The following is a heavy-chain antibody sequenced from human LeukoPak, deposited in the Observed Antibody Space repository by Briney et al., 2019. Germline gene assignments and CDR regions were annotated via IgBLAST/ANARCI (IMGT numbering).Heavy chain of an antibody. CDR2: INPSGGST. CDR3: AREWLQLNWFDP. D-gene: IGHD5-24*01. Sequence: GASVKVSCKASGYTFTSYYMHWVRQAPGQGLEWMGIINPSGGSTSYAQKFQDRVTMTRDMSTSTVYMELSSLRSEDTAVYYCAREWLQLNWFDPWGQGTLVTVSS. V-gene: IGHV1-46*01. J-gene: IGHJ5*02. CDR1: GYTFTSYY.